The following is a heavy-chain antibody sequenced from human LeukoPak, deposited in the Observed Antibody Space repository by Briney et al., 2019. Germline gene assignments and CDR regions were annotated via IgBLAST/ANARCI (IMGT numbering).Heavy chain of an antibody. CDR2: INHSGST. J-gene: IGHJ4*02. V-gene: IGHV4-34*01. D-gene: IGHD5-12*01. Sequence: SETLSLTCAVYGGSFSGYYWSWIRQPPGKGLEWIGEINHSGSTNYNPSLKSRVTISVDTPKNQYSLKLSSVTAADTAVYYCARGRARMTRAYFDYWGQGTLVTVSS. CDR3: ARGRARMTRAYFDY. CDR1: GGSFSGYY.